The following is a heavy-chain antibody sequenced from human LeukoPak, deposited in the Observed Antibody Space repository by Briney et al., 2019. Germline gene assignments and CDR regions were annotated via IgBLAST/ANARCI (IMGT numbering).Heavy chain of an antibody. CDR3: ARDLETTMIVVVITPPDV. CDR1: GFTFSSYC. V-gene: IGHV3-21*01. D-gene: IGHD3-22*01. CDR2: ISSSSSYI. J-gene: IGHJ6*02. Sequence: PGGSLRLSCAASGFTFSSYCMNWVRQAPGKGLEWVSSISSSSSYIYYADSVKGRFTISRDKAKNSLYLQMNSLRAEDTAVYYCARDLETTMIVVVITPPDVWGQGATLTVSS.